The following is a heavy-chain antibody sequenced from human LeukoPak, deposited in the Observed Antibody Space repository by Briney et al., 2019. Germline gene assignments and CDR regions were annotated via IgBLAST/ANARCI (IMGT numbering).Heavy chain of an antibody. Sequence: PSETLSLTCAVYGGSFSGYYWSWIRQPPGKGLEWIGEINHSGSTNYNPSLKSRVTISVDTSKNQFSLKLSSVTAADTAVYYCASSRDTAMVRYYFDYWGQGTLVTVSS. D-gene: IGHD5-18*01. CDR2: INHSGST. CDR1: GGSFSGYY. J-gene: IGHJ4*02. CDR3: ASSRDTAMVRYYFDY. V-gene: IGHV4-34*01.